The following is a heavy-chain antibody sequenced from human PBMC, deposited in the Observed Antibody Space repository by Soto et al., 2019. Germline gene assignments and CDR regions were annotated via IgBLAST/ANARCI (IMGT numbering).Heavy chain of an antibody. CDR1: GFTFSGSA. CDR2: IRSKANSYAI. Sequence: EVQLVESGGGLVQPGGSLKLSCAASGFTFSGSAMHWVRQASGKGLEWVGRIRSKANSYAIAYAASVKGMFTISRDDSKNTAYLQMSSLKTEDTAVYYCTPRGKSAFLGYWGQGTLVTVSS. V-gene: IGHV3-73*02. J-gene: IGHJ4*02. CDR3: TPRGKSAFLGY. D-gene: IGHD3-3*02.